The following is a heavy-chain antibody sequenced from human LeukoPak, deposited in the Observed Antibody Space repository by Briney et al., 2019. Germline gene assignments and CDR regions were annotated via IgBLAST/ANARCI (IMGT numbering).Heavy chain of an antibody. CDR1: GGSFGGYY. V-gene: IGHV4-34*01. CDR2: INHSGST. D-gene: IGHD5-18*01. J-gene: IGHJ4*02. CDR3: AGELGGYSYGYEGY. Sequence: SETLSLTCAVYGGSFGGYYWSWIRQPPGKGLEWIGEINHSGSTNYNPSLKSRVTISVDTSKNQFSLKLSSVTAADTAVYYCAGELGGYSYGYEGYWGQGTLVTVSS.